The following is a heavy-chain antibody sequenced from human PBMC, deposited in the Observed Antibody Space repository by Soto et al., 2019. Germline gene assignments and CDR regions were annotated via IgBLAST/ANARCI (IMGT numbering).Heavy chain of an antibody. CDR3: ASHYDMWSGYLSPVDY. CDR1: GYTFSDYY. Sequence: QVQLVESGGDLVKPGGSLRLSCAASGYTFSDYYMSWIRQAPGKGLEWISYIDTSGTKIYYADSVKGRFTITRANAKNSFYLEMNGLRDEHTAVYYCASHYDMWSGYLSPVDYWGQGTLVTVSS. CDR2: IDTSGTKI. J-gene: IGHJ4*02. V-gene: IGHV3-11*01. D-gene: IGHD3-3*01.